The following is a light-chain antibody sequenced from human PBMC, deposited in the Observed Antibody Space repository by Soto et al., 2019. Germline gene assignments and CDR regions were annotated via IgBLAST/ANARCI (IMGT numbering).Light chain of an antibody. Sequence: DIQMTQSPSSLSASVGDRVTITCRASQDIGNYLAWYQQKPGKVPKLLIYAASTLQSGVPSRFWGSGSGTDFTLTISSLQPEDVATYHCQKHYSVPFTFVPGTKVDIK. CDR3: QKHYSVPFT. V-gene: IGKV1-27*01. CDR1: QDIGNY. J-gene: IGKJ3*01. CDR2: AAS.